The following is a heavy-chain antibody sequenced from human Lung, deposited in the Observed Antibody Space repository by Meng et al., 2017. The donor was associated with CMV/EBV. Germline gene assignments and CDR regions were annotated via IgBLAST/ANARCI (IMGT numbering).Heavy chain of an antibody. V-gene: IGHV4-39*07. CDR2: IYFSGNT. Sequence: RQLQASGPGQVQPSETLSLTCGVSVGSISSSSCYWGWIRQSPGKGLEWIGSIYFSGNTYYNPSLKSRVTMSVGTAQNKFSLTLRSVTAADTAVYYCVTETGYNYDNWGQGALVTVSS. CDR3: VTETGYNYDN. D-gene: IGHD5-24*01. CDR1: VGSISSSSCY. J-gene: IGHJ4*02.